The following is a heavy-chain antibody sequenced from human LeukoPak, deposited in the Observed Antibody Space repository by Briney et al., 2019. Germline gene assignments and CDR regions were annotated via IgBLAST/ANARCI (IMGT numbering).Heavy chain of an antibody. Sequence: PSETLSLTCTVSGGSISSYYWSWIRQPPGKGLEWIGYISYSGSTNYNPSLKSRATISVDTSKNQSSLKLSSVTAADTAVYYCARGSFYYGMDVWGQGTTVTVSS. CDR1: GGSISSYY. CDR2: ISYSGST. CDR3: ARGSFYYGMDV. V-gene: IGHV4-59*01. J-gene: IGHJ6*02.